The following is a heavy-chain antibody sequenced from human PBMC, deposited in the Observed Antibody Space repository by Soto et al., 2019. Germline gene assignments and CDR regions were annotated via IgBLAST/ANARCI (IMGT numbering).Heavy chain of an antibody. CDR3: ARAVADYDSSGYLLDY. CDR1: GGSISSGDYY. J-gene: IGHJ4*02. V-gene: IGHV4-30-4*01. Sequence: TLSLTCTVSGGSISSGDYYWSWIRQLPGKGLEWIGYIYYSGSTYYNPSLKSRVTISVDTSKNQFSLKLSSVTAADTAVSYCARAVADYDSSGYLLDYWGQGTLVTVSS. D-gene: IGHD3-22*01. CDR2: IYYSGST.